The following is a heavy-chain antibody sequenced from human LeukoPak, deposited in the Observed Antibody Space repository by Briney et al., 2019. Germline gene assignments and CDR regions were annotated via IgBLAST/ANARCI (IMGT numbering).Heavy chain of an antibody. CDR1: GFTFSSYA. CDR2: ISGTSGST. CDR3: ARDGYGDGLFDY. J-gene: IGHJ4*02. D-gene: IGHD4-17*01. V-gene: IGHV3-23*01. Sequence: GGSLRLSCAASGFTFSSYAMYWVRQAPGKGLEWVSAISGTSGSTSYADSVKGRFTISRDNSKNTLYLQMNSLRAEDTALYYCARDGYGDGLFDYWGQGTLVTVSS.